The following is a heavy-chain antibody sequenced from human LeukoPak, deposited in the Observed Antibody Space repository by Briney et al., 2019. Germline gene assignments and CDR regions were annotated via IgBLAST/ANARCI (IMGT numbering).Heavy chain of an antibody. CDR1: GYKSSSYW. CDR3: ARGHWGGIYGPFDP. D-gene: IGHD3-16*01. Sequence: GESLQISCKGSGYKSSSYWIGWVRQMPGKGLEWMGIIYPGDSDTRYSPSFQGQVTISADKSISTAYLQWRSLKASDTAMYYCARGHWGGIYGPFDPWSQGAPVTVSS. J-gene: IGHJ5*02. CDR2: IYPGDSDT. V-gene: IGHV5-51*01.